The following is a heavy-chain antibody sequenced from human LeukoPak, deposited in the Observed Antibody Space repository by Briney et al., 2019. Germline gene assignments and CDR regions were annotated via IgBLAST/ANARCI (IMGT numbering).Heavy chain of an antibody. CDR2: IFSNDEK. Sequence: ESGPTLVNPTETLTLTCTVSGFSINNARMGVSWIRQPPGKALEWLAHIFSNDEKSYRTSLKSRLTISKDTSKSQVILTMTNMGPVDTATYYCGRIRREVGLSRGVDGMDVWGQGTTVTVSS. D-gene: IGHD2-8*01. CDR3: GRIRREVGLSRGVDGMDV. CDR1: GFSINNARMG. J-gene: IGHJ6*02. V-gene: IGHV2-26*01.